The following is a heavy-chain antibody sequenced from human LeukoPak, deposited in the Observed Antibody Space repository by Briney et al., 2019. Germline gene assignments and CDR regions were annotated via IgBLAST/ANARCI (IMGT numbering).Heavy chain of an antibody. D-gene: IGHD3-22*01. J-gene: IGHJ3*02. Sequence: SETLSLTCTVSGGSISSSSYYWGWIRQPPGKGLEWIGSIYYSGSTYYNPSLKSRVTISVDTSKNQFSLKLSSVTAADTAVYYCAREGGAFSPRITMIVVAPGGDAFDIWGQGTMVTVSS. CDR2: IYYSGST. V-gene: IGHV4-39*07. CDR3: AREGGAFSPRITMIVVAPGGDAFDI. CDR1: GGSISSSSYY.